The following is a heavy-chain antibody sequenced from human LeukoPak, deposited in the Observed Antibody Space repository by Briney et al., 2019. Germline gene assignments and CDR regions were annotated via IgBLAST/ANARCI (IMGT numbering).Heavy chain of an antibody. D-gene: IGHD4-11*01. V-gene: IGHV1-69*05. CDR3: ARALYSNYDYYYYYYMDV. Sequence: SVKVSCKAPGGTFSSYAISWVRQAPGQGLEWMGGIIPIFGTANYAQKFQGRVTITRNTSISTAYMELSSLRSEDTAVYYCARALYSNYDYYYYYYMDVWDKGTTVTVSS. J-gene: IGHJ6*03. CDR2: IIPIFGTA. CDR1: GGTFSSYA.